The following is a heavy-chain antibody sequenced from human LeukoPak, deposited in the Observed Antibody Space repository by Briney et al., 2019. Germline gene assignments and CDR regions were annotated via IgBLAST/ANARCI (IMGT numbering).Heavy chain of an antibody. D-gene: IGHD3-10*01. CDR1: GYSISSGYY. CDR3: ARDSSLRLTMVRGVTNWFDP. CDR2: IYHSGST. Sequence: SETLSLTCTVSGYSISSGYYWGWIRQPPGKGLEWIGSIYHSGSTYYNPSLKSRVTISVDTSKNQFSLQLSSVTAADTAVYSSARDSSLRLTMVRGVTNWFDPWGQGTLVTVSS. V-gene: IGHV4-38-2*02. J-gene: IGHJ5*02.